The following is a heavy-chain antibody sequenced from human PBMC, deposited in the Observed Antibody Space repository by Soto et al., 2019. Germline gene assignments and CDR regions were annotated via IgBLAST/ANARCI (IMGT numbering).Heavy chain of an antibody. CDR2: IYYSGTS. J-gene: IGHJ5*02. Sequence: QLQLQESGPGLVKPSETLSLTCTVSGGSISDDTYYWGWIRQPPGKGLEWIGSIYYSGTSSYNPSLKSRVTMSVDTSKKQLSLRLSSVTAADTAVYYCARLHCDSPNCVPLDPWGQGTLSSSPQ. V-gene: IGHV4-39*01. CDR1: GGSISDDTYY. D-gene: IGHD2-2*01. CDR3: ARLHCDSPNCVPLDP.